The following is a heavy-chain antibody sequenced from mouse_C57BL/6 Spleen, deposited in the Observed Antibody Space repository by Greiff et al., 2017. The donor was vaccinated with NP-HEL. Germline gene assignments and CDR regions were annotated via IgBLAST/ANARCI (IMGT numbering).Heavy chain of an antibody. V-gene: IGHV1-52*01. J-gene: IGHJ4*01. D-gene: IGHD1-1*01. CDR1: GYTFTSYW. CDR3: ARGELRGYYAMDY. CDR2: IDPSDSET. Sequence: VKLQQPGAELVRPGSSVKLSCKASGYTFTSYWMHWVKQRPIQGLEWIGNIDPSDSETHYNQKFKDKATLTVDKSSSTAYMQLSSLTSEDSAVYYCARGELRGYYAMDYWGQGTSVTVSS.